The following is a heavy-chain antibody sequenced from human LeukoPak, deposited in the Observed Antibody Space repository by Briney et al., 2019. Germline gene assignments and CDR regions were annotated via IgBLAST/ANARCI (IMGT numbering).Heavy chain of an antibody. J-gene: IGHJ4*02. CDR2: ISSTGGTI. D-gene: IGHD6-13*01. CDR1: GFTFRNYL. Sequence: PGGSLRLSCAASGFTFRNYLMNWVRQAPGKGLEWVSFISSTGGTIYYADSVKGRFTISRDNAKNSLYLQMNSLRAEDTAVYYCARGGTSSWYGELDYWGQGTLVTVSS. V-gene: IGHV3-21*01. CDR3: ARGGTSSWYGELDY.